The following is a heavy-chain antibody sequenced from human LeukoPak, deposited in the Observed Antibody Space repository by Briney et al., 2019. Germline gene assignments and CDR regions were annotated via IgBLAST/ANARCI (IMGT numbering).Heavy chain of an antibody. CDR3: ASSTGMDQNDY. V-gene: IGHV3-21*01. D-gene: IGHD5-18*01. Sequence: GGSLRLSCAASGFTFSSYSMNWVRQAPGKGLEWVSSISSSSSYIYYADSVKGRFTISGDNAKNSLYLQMNSLRAEDTAVYYCASSTGMDQNDYWGQGTLVTVSS. CDR2: ISSSSSYI. J-gene: IGHJ4*02. CDR1: GFTFSSYS.